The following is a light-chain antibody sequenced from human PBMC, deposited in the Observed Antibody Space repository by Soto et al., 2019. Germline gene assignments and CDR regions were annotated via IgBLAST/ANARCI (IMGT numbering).Light chain of an antibody. J-gene: IGKJ5*01. CDR2: RTF. CDR1: QPITSRY. Sequence: IVVTQSPGTLSLSPGERATLSCRASQPITSRYLAWYQHQPGQAPRLLIYRTFARAPGIPDRFSGGGSGTDFTLTISRLEREDFAVYYCQQYDTSPPTFGQGTLLEI. CDR3: QQYDTSPPT. V-gene: IGKV3-20*01.